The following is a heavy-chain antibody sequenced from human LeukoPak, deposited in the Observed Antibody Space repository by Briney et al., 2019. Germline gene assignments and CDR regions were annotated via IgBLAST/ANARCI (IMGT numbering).Heavy chain of an antibody. CDR1: GYTFTGYY. CDR3: AREDVVLVDAVRYYYYGMDV. Sequence: ASVKVSCKASGYTFTGYYIHWVRQAPGQGLEWMGWINPNSGGTNYAQKFQGRVTMTRDTSTSTVYMELSSLKSEDTAVYYCAREDVVLVDAVRYYYYGMDVWGQGTTVTVSS. D-gene: IGHD2-8*01. CDR2: INPNSGGT. V-gene: IGHV1-2*02. J-gene: IGHJ6*02.